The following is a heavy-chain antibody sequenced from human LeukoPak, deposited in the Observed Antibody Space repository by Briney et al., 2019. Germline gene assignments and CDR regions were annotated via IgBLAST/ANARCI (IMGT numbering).Heavy chain of an antibody. Sequence: GGSLRLSCAASGFTFSSYWMSWVRQAPGKGLEWVANIKQDGSEKYYVDSVKGRFTISRDNAKNSLYLQMNSLRAEDTAVYYCARDRGYCSSTSCPSLDYWGLGTLVTVSS. CDR3: ARDRGYCSSTSCPSLDY. V-gene: IGHV3-7*03. D-gene: IGHD2-2*01. CDR2: IKQDGSEK. CDR1: GFTFSSYW. J-gene: IGHJ4*02.